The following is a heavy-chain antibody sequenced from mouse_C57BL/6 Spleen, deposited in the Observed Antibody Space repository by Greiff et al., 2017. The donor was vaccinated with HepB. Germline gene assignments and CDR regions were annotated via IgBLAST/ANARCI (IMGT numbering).Heavy chain of an antibody. J-gene: IGHJ1*03. CDR2: ISGGGGNT. V-gene: IGHV5-9*01. CDR3: ARHGTWYFDV. CDR1: GFTFSSYT. Sequence: EVHLVESGGGLVKPGGSLKLSCAASGFTFSSYTMSWVRQTPEKRLEWVATISGGGGNTYYPDSVKGRFTISRDNAKNTLYLQMSSLRSEDTALYYCARHGTWYFDVWGTGTTVTVSS. D-gene: IGHD4-1*01.